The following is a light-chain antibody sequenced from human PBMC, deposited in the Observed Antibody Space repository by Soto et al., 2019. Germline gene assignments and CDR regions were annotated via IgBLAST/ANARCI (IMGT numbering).Light chain of an antibody. J-gene: IGLJ2*01. Sequence: QSVLTQPASVSRSPGQSITISCTGTSSDVGGYNYVSWYQQHPGRAPKLMIYDVSNRPSGVSNRFSASKSGNTASLTISGLQAEDEADYYCSSYTSSSTLVFGGGTKLTVL. V-gene: IGLV2-14*01. CDR3: SSYTSSSTLV. CDR2: DVS. CDR1: SSDVGGYNY.